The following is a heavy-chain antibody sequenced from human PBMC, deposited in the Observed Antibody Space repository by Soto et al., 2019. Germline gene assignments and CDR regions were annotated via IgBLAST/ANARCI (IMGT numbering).Heavy chain of an antibody. CDR3: ARRWGEGRVDY. V-gene: IGHV4-4*02. Sequence: QVQLQESGPGLVKPSGTLSLTCAVSGGSISSSNWWSWVRQPPGKGLEWIGEIYHSGNTNYNPSRTSRGTMAVDKSRNQFSLKLSSVTAADTAVYYCARRWGEGRVDYWGQGTLVTVSS. CDR2: IYHSGNT. D-gene: IGHD3-10*01. CDR1: GGSISSSNW. J-gene: IGHJ4*02.